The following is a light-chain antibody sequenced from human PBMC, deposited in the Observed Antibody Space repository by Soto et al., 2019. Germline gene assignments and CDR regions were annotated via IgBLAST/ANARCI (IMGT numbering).Light chain of an antibody. CDR3: QEYNNWHPIT. CDR2: GAS. V-gene: IGKV3-15*01. Sequence: EIVMTQSPATLSVSPGERATLSCRASQSVSSKLARYQQKPGQAPRLLIYGASTRATGIPARFSGSGSGTEFTLTISSLQSEDFAVYYCQEYNNWHPITFGGGTKVEIK. J-gene: IGKJ4*01. CDR1: QSVSSK.